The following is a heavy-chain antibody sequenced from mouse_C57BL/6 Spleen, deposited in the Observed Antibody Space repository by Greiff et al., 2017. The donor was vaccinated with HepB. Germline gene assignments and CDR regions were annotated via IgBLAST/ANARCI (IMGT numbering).Heavy chain of an antibody. CDR3: ARGTTVVEGFAY. CDR1: GYSFTGYY. CDR2: INPSTGGT. D-gene: IGHD1-1*01. V-gene: IGHV1-42*01. J-gene: IGHJ3*01. Sequence: VQLQQSGPELVKPGASVKISCKASGYSFTGYYMNWVKQSPEKSLEWIGEINPSTGGTTYNQKFKAKATLTVDKSSSTAYMQLKSLTSEDSAVYYCARGTTVVEGFAYWGQGTLVTGSA.